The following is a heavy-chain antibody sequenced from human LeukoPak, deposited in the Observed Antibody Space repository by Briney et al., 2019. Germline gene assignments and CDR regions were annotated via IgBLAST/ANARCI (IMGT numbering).Heavy chain of an antibody. Sequence: GASVKVSCKASGYTFTSYYMHWVRQAPGQGLEWMGIINPSGGSTSYAQKFQGRVTMTRDTSTSTVYMELSSLRSEDTAVYYCARDPRKELAAISFDYWGQGTLVTVSS. J-gene: IGHJ4*02. V-gene: IGHV1-46*01. CDR1: GYTFTSYY. CDR3: ARDPRKELAAISFDY. CDR2: INPSGGST. D-gene: IGHD2-15*01.